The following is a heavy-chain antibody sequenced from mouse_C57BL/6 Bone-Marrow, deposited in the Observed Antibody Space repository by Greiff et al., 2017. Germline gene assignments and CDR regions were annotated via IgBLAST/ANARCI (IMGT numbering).Heavy chain of an antibody. J-gene: IGHJ1*03. CDR3: ARPYYCNYRYFDV. D-gene: IGHD2-10*01. CDR2: IYPGSGST. CDR1: GYTFTSYW. Sequence: QVQLQQPGAELVKPGASVKLSCKASGYTFTSYWITWVKQRPGQGLEWIGDIYPGSGSTNYNEKFKSKATLTVDTSSSTAYMQLSSLTSADSAVYYCARPYYCNYRYFDVWGRGTTVTVTA. V-gene: IGHV1-55*01.